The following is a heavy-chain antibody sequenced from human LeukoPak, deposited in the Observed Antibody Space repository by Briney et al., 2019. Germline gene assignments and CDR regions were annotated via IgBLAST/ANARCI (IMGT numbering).Heavy chain of an antibody. D-gene: IGHD3-3*01. CDR1: GYTFTSYD. V-gene: IGHV1-8*01. CDR2: MNPNSGNT. CDR3: ARGGFGTYYDFWSGYYTFPYYYYGMDV. J-gene: IGHJ6*02. Sequence: ASVTVSCTASGYTFTSYDINWVRQATGQGLEWMGWMNPNSGNTGYAQKFQGRVTMTRNTSISTAYMELSSLRSEDTAVYYCARGGFGTYYDFWSGYYTFPYYYYGMDVWGQGTTVTVSS.